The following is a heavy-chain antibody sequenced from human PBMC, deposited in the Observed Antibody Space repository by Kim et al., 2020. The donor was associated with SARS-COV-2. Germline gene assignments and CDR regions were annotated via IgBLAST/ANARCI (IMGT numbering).Heavy chain of an antibody. CDR2: ISTTSQTI. CDR3: VRDLGSGAYDY. J-gene: IGHJ4*02. CDR1: ELSFSSYT. V-gene: IGHV3-48*02. Sequence: GGSLRLSCEASELSFSSYTMAWVRQTPGKGLECVSYISTTSQTIYYAASVKGRFIVSRDNARNSLHLQMTSLRHDDSAVYYCVRDLGSGAYDYWGQGIL. D-gene: IGHD2-15*01.